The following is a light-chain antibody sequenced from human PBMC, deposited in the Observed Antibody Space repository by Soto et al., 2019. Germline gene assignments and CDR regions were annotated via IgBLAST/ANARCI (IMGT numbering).Light chain of an antibody. J-gene: IGKJ1*01. CDR3: QQSYSTPPWT. Sequence: DIQMTQSPFSLSASVGDRVTITCRASQSISSYLNWYQQKPGKAPKLLFYAASSLQSGVPSRFSGSGSGTDFTLTISSLQPEDFATYYCQQSYSTPPWTFGQGTKVDIK. V-gene: IGKV1-39*01. CDR2: AAS. CDR1: QSISSY.